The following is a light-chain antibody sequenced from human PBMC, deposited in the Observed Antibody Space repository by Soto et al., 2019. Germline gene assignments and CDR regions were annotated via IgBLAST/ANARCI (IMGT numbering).Light chain of an antibody. CDR3: ASYTVSGTLI. J-gene: IGLJ2*01. V-gene: IGLV2-14*01. Sequence: QSVLTQPASVSGSPGLSITISCSGTSNDVGGYDYVSWYRQHPDRAPRLLIYEVSNRPSGISDRFSGSRSGNTASLTISGLQADDEADYYCASYTVSGTLIFGEGTKV. CDR2: EVS. CDR1: SNDVGGYDY.